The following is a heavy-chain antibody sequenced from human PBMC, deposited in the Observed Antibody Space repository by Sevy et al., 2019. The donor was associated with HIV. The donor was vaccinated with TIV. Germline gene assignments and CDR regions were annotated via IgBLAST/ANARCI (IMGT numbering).Heavy chain of an antibody. J-gene: IGHJ3*02. D-gene: IGHD3-10*01. V-gene: IGHV3-30*04. CDR1: GFTFSSYA. CDR3: ARDLTMVRGVFDAFDI. CDR2: ISYDGSNK. Sequence: GGSLRLSCAASGFTFSSYAMHWVRQAPGKGLEWVAGISYDGSNKYYADSVKGRFTISRDNSKNTLYLQMNSLRAEDTAVYYCARDLTMVRGVFDAFDIWGQGTMVTVSS.